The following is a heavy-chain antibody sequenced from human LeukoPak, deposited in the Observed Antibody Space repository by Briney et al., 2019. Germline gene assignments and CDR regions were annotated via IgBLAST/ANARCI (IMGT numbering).Heavy chain of an antibody. D-gene: IGHD4-11*01. CDR3: ARHRGGYGNYEDWFDP. CDR2: VYPGDSDT. V-gene: IGHV5-51*01. CDR1: GYLFSRYW. J-gene: IGHJ5*02. Sequence: GEALQISCQGSGYLFSRYWIAWGRQVPGKGVEWMGIVYPGDSDTRYNPSFQGQVTISAATSISTAYLQWTSLKASDTAMYYCARHRGGYGNYEDWFDPWGQGTLVTVSS.